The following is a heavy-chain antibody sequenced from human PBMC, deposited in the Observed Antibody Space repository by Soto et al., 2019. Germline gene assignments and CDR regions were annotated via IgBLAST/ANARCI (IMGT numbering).Heavy chain of an antibody. J-gene: IGHJ6*02. D-gene: IGHD6-6*01. Sequence: GESLKISCKGSGYSFSSYWIVWVRQMPGKGLEWVGIIYPGDSDTRCSPSFQGQVTISADKSISTAYLQWSSLKASDTAMYYCARQRSIAEELRYYSGMDVWGQGTTVTVSS. CDR2: IYPGDSDT. CDR1: GYSFSSYW. V-gene: IGHV5-51*01. CDR3: ARQRSIAEELRYYSGMDV.